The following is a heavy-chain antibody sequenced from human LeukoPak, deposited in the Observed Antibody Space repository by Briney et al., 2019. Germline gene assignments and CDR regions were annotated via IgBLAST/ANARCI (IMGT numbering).Heavy chain of an antibody. CDR3: ARNRDLGDYYGSGSYDY. V-gene: IGHV3-21*01. CDR1: GFTFNSYN. Sequence: GGSLRLSCPDSGFTFNSYNMNWVRQAPGKGLEWVSSLISSSSYIYYADSLKGRFTTPRDNAKNSLYLQMNSLRAEDTAVYYCARNRDLGDYYGSGSYDYWGQGSLVTVSS. J-gene: IGHJ4*02. CDR2: LISSSSYI. D-gene: IGHD3-10*01.